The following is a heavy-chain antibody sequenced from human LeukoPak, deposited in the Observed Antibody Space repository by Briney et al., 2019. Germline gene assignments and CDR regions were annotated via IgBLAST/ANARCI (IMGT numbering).Heavy chain of an antibody. V-gene: IGHV3-15*01. CDR2: IKSKTDGGTS. CDR1: GFTFTNAW. Sequence: GGSLRLSCAASGFTFTNAWMYWVRQAPGKGLEWVGRIKSKTDGGTSDYAAPVTGRFTISRDDSKSTLYLEMNSLKTEDTGVYYCSTPWYGALGQGTLVTVSS. D-gene: IGHD3-10*01. J-gene: IGHJ5*02. CDR3: STPWYGA.